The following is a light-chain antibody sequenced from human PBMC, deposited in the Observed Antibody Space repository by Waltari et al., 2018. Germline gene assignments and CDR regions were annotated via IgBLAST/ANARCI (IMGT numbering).Light chain of an antibody. CDR3: GTWDNSLSIVL. CDR1: PSNIGVTY. CDR2: DNY. Sequence: QSVLTQPPSVSAAPGQRVTISCSGRPSNIGVTYVSWYQQLPGTAPKLLIYDNYQRPSGISDRLSAYKSGTSATLVITGLQTGDEADYYCGTWDNSLSIVLFGGGTKVTVL. J-gene: IGLJ2*01. V-gene: IGLV1-51*01.